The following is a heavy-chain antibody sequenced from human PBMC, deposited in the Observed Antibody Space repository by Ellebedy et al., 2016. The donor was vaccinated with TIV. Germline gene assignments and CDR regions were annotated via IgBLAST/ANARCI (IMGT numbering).Heavy chain of an antibody. J-gene: IGHJ4*02. Sequence: GGSLRLXXAASGFTFSNAWMTWVRQAPGKGLEWVGRIKTRGDDGPTDYAAPVRGRFTISRDDSKNMLYLQMNSLKMEDTAVYYCSTDYRIPRFRDWGRGTLVTVSS. CDR3: STDYRIPRFRD. CDR1: GFTFSNAW. D-gene: IGHD5-24*01. V-gene: IGHV3-15*01. CDR2: IKTRGDDGPT.